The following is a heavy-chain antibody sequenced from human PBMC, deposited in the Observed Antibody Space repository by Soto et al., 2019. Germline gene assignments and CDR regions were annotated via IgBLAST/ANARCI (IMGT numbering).Heavy chain of an antibody. CDR3: ARAVNGSPALFDY. D-gene: IGHD1-26*01. CDR1: GGSISSYY. Sequence: SETLSLTCTVSGGSISSYYWIWIRQPPGKGLEWIGYIYYSGSTNYNPSLKSRVTISVDTSKNQFSLKLSSVTAADTAVYYCARAVNGSPALFDYWGQGTLVTV. J-gene: IGHJ4*02. CDR2: IYYSGST. V-gene: IGHV4-59*01.